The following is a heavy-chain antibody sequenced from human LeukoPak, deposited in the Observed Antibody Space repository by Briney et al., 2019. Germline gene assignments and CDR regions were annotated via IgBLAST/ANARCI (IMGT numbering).Heavy chain of an antibody. J-gene: IGHJ4*02. V-gene: IGHV1-18*01. Sequence: ASVKVSCKASGYTFSTYGISWVRQAPGQGLEWMGWISVYNGNTNYAQKLQGRVTMTTDTSTSTGYMELRSLRSDDTAVYYCARDRGGVVGTSDYWGQGTLVTVSS. CDR2: ISVYNGNT. CDR3: ARDRGGVVGTSDY. D-gene: IGHD3-10*01. CDR1: GYTFSTYG.